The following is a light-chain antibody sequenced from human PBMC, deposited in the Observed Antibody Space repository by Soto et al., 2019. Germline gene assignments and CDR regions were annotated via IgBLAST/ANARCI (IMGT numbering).Light chain of an antibody. V-gene: IGLV2-11*01. Sequence: QSALTQPRSVSGSPGQSVTISCTGTNSDVGGYNYVSWYQQYPGKAPKLMISGVSERPSGVPDRFSGSKSGNTASLTISGLQAEDVADYYCCSYVDTDTWVFGGGTKVTVL. J-gene: IGLJ3*02. CDR1: NSDVGGYNY. CDR3: CSYVDTDTWV. CDR2: GVS.